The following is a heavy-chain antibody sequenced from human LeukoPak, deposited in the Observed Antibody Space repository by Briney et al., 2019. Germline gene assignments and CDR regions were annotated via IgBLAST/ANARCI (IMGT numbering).Heavy chain of an antibody. J-gene: IGHJ4*02. V-gene: IGHV3-48*04. CDR1: GFILSSYS. D-gene: IGHD1-26*01. CDR2: ISSSGSTI. CDR3: ARAGLGSWTFDS. Sequence: GGSLRLSCAASGFILSSYSMNWVPQAPGKGLEWVSYISSSGSTIYYADSVKGRFTISRDNAKYSLHLQMDSLRAEDTAVYSCARAGLGSWTFDSWGQGTLVTVSS.